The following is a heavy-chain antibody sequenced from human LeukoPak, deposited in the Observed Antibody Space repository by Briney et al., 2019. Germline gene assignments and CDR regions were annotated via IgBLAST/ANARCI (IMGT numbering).Heavy chain of an antibody. Sequence: TSETLSLTCTVSGGSISSYYWGWIRQPAGKGLEWIGRIYTSGSTNYNPSLKSRVAMSVDTSKNQFSLKLSSVTAADTAVYYCAREGGSSWYRDVDYWGQGTLITVSS. CDR2: IYTSGST. CDR3: AREGGSSWYRDVDY. V-gene: IGHV4-4*07. CDR1: GGSISSYY. D-gene: IGHD6-13*01. J-gene: IGHJ4*02.